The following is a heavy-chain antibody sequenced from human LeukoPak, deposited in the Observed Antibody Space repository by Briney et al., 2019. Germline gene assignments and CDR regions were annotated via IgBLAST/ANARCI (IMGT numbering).Heavy chain of an antibody. D-gene: IGHD6-19*01. Sequence: SETLSLTCKVSGGSIGSSGFYWGWIRQPPGKGLEWLGSIYYPESTHYNPSLESRVTISVDTSKYQVSLTLSSVTATDTAVYYCVRHVSSGWDYYNGLDVWGQGTTVTVSS. CDR2: IYYPEST. CDR1: GGSIGSSGFY. CDR3: VRHVSSGWDYYNGLDV. J-gene: IGHJ6*02. V-gene: IGHV4-39*01.